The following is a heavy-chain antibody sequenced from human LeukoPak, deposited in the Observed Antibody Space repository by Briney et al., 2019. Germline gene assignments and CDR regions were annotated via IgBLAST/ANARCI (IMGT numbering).Heavy chain of an antibody. D-gene: IGHD6-13*01. CDR3: ARGPPILAAGSYYFDY. J-gene: IGHJ4*02. V-gene: IGHV3-11*01. Sequence: PGGSLRLSCAASGFSFKDYYFSWIRQAPGKGLEWVSFINVNGGPMYYADFVKGRFTISRDNAKSSLYLEMNSLRVENTAVYYCARGPPILAAGSYYFDYWGQGSLVTVSS. CDR1: GFSFKDYY. CDR2: INVNGGPM.